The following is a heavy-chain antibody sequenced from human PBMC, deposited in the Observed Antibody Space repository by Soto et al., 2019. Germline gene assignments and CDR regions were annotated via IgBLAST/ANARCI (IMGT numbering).Heavy chain of an antibody. Sequence: ASVKVSCKASGITFSTYAIHWVRQAPGQSLEWMGWINTGNGNTKYSQKFQGRVTITRDTSASTAYMELSSLRSEDTAVYYCARDEHGDYASDWYFDLWGRGTLVTVSS. J-gene: IGHJ2*01. V-gene: IGHV1-3*04. CDR1: GITFSTYA. D-gene: IGHD4-17*01. CDR3: ARDEHGDYASDWYFDL. CDR2: INTGNGNT.